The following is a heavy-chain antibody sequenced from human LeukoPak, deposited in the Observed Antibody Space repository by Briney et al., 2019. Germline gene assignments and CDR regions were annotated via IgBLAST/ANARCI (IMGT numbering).Heavy chain of an antibody. V-gene: IGHV4-59*01. CDR3: ARDLTYYYDSSGYYPGAFDI. CDR2: LYHSGST. CDR1: GGSISSYY. Sequence: PSETLSLTCTVSGGSISSYYWSWIRQPPGKGLEWIGHLYHSGSTNYSPSLKSRVTISVDTSKTQFSLSLSSVTAADTAVYYCARDLTYYYDSSGYYPGAFDIWGQGTIVTVSS. J-gene: IGHJ3*02. D-gene: IGHD3-22*01.